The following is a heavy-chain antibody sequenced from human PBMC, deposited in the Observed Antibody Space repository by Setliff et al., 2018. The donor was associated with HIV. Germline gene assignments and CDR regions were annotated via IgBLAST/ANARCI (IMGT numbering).Heavy chain of an antibody. J-gene: IGHJ5*02. D-gene: IGHD6-13*01. CDR1: GGSISGGGYY. V-gene: IGHV4-31*03. CDR3: ARDIQAAGTGWFDP. CDR2: IYYSGTA. Sequence: PSETLSLTCTVSGGSISGGGYYWTWIRQYPGRGLEWIGYIYYSGTAYYKPSLRSRVTLSVDTSMNQFSLNLNSVTAADTAVYYCARDIQAAGTGWFDPWGQGTLVTSPQ.